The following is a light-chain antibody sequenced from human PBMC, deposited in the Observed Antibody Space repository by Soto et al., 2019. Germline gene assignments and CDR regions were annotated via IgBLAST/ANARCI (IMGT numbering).Light chain of an antibody. V-gene: IGKV4-1*01. CDR1: QSVLYTSNNKNY. CDR2: WAS. J-gene: IGKJ1*01. CDR3: QQYYSNPRT. Sequence: DIGMTQSPDSLPVSLGEMATINCKSSQSVLYTSNNKNYLAWYQQKPGQSPKXLIYWASTRESGVPERFSGSGSGTDFTLTISSLQAEDVEVYYCQQYYSNPRTFGQGTKVDIK.